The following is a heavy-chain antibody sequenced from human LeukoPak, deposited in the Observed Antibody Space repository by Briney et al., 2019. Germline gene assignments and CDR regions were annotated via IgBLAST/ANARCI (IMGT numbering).Heavy chain of an antibody. CDR1: GFTFSSYS. V-gene: IGHV3-48*01. J-gene: IGHJ4*02. D-gene: IGHD6-19*01. CDR3: ARDGGAVADFDY. CDR2: ITASGTAM. Sequence: GGSLRLSCAASGFTFSSYSMNWVRQAPGKGLEWVSHITASGTAMFYADSVKGRFTISRDNAKNSLYLQMNSLRAEDTAVYYCARDGGAVADFDYWGQGTLVTVSS.